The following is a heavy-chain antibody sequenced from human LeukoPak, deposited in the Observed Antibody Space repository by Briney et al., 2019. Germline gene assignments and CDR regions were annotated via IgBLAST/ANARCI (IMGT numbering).Heavy chain of an antibody. CDR1: GFTFHDYD. CDR3: ARRDYYGSGSPDF. V-gene: IGHV3-20*04. CDR2: INWNGDRT. D-gene: IGHD3-10*01. J-gene: IGHJ4*02. Sequence: GGSLRLSCAASGFTFHDYDMRWVRQSPGKGLEWVSGINWNGDRTGYADSVKGRFTISRDNAKKSLYLQMNSLRDEDTALYYCARRDYYGSGSPDFWGQGTLVTVSS.